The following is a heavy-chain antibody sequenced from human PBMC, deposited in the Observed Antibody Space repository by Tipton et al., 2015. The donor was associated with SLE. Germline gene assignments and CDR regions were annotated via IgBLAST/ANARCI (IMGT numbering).Heavy chain of an antibody. V-gene: IGHV3-30*02. CDR3: AKGGPTAAGYYFDY. J-gene: IGHJ4*02. D-gene: IGHD6-13*01. CDR1: GFTFSSYG. CDR2: IRYDGSNK. Sequence: SGFTFSSYGMHWVRQAPGKGLEWVAFIRYDGSNKYYADSVKGRFTISRDNSKNTLYLQMNSLRAADTAVYYCAKGGPTAAGYYFDYWGQGTLVTVSS.